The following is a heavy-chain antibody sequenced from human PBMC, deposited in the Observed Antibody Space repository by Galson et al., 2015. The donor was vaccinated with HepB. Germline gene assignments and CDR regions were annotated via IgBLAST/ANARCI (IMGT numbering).Heavy chain of an antibody. J-gene: IGHJ5*02. Sequence: SLRLSCATSGFIFGHHAMTWVRQAPGKGLEWVASINGRGSDRNYAESVKGRFSISRDNSKNTLFLEMNSLRAEDTAVYYCVEEGAWFGGDWFDPWGQGTLVIVS. CDR3: VEEGAWFGGDWFDP. D-gene: IGHD3-16*01. CDR1: GFIFGHHA. V-gene: IGHV3-23*01. CDR2: INGRGSDR.